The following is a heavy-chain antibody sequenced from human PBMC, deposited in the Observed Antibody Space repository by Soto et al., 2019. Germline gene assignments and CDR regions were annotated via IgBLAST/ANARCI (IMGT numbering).Heavy chain of an antibody. CDR2: ISIEKGDT. V-gene: IGHV1-18*01. D-gene: IGHD2-15*01. J-gene: IGHJ2*01. CDR3: ARCYCSVGSCFTCWHFDL. CDR1: GYSFDTFG. Sequence: QVQVVQSGAEVKKPGASVKVACKASGYSFDTFGMSWVRKAPGQGLEWMGWISIEKGDTNSAQKFQDRVTMTTDTSTSTAYMELRILTSDDTAVYYCARCYCSVGSCFTCWHFDLWGRGTLVTVSS.